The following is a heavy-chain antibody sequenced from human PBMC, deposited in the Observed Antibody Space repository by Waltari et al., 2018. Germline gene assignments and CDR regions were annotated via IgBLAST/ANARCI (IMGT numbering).Heavy chain of an antibody. Sequence: QVQLQQWGAGLLKPSETLSLTCAVYGGSFSGYYWSWIRQPPGKGLEWIGEINHSGSTNYNPSLKSRVTISVDTSKNQFSLKLSSVTAADTAVYYCARVRAGIRSRSGWFDPWGQGTLVTVSS. V-gene: IGHV4-34*01. CDR2: INHSGST. CDR1: GGSFSGYY. D-gene: IGHD6-19*01. CDR3: ARVRAGIRSRSGWFDP. J-gene: IGHJ5*02.